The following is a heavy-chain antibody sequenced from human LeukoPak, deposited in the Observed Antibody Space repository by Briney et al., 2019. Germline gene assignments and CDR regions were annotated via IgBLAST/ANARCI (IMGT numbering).Heavy chain of an antibody. CDR1: GYTFSIYA. Sequence: GGSLRLSCAASGYTFSIYAMSWVRQAPGKGLQWVSSITSRGESTWYVDSVKGRFTITRDNSENTLYLQMHSLRAEDTAVYYCARDRPNYYGSDGHYYRRDGDYWGRGTLVSVSS. CDR3: ARDRPNYYGSDGHYYRRDGDY. CDR2: ITSRGEST. J-gene: IGHJ4*02. D-gene: IGHD3-22*01. V-gene: IGHV3-23*01.